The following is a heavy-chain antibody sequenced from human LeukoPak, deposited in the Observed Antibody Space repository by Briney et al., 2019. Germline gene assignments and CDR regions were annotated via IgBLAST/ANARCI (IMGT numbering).Heavy chain of an antibody. Sequence: SVKVSCKASGGTFSSYAISWVRQAPGQGLEWMGRIIPILGIANYAQKFQGRVTITADKSTSTAYMELSSLRSEDMAVYYCASFSSIAAAGLAKNWFDPWGQGTLVTVSS. J-gene: IGHJ5*02. CDR1: GGTFSSYA. V-gene: IGHV1-69*04. CDR3: ASFSSIAAAGLAKNWFDP. D-gene: IGHD6-13*01. CDR2: IIPILGIA.